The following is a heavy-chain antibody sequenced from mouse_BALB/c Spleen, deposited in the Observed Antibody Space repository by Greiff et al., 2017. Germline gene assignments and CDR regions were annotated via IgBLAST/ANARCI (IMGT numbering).Heavy chain of an antibody. CDR3: ARESHYGSSDY. CDR2: ISSGSSTI. D-gene: IGHD1-1*01. J-gene: IGHJ2*01. Sequence: EVMLVESGGGLVQPGGSRKLSCAASGFTFSSLGMHWVRQAPEKGLEWVAYISSGSSTIYYADTVKGRFTISRDNPKNTLFLQMTSLRSEDTAMYYCARESHYGSSDYWGQGTTLTVSS. CDR1: GFTFSSLG. V-gene: IGHV5-17*02.